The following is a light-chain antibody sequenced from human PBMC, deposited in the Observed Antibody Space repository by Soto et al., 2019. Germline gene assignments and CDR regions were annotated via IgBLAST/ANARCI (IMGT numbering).Light chain of an antibody. CDR1: ESVRRW. CDR3: NQYNAYSQA. CDR2: QAS. J-gene: IGKJ1*01. Sequence: DIQMTQSPSTLSASVGDRVTITCRASESVRRWLAWYQQKPGRTPKLLIYQASTLETGVPSRFSGSGSGTEFTLTISSLQPDDFATYYCNQYNAYSQAFGQGTKVEIK. V-gene: IGKV1-5*03.